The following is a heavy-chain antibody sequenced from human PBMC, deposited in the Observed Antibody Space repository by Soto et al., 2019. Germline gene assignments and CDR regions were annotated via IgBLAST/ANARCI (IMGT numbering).Heavy chain of an antibody. CDR3: ARDLAAGDH. D-gene: IGHD6-13*01. J-gene: IGHJ4*02. CDR2: INPASGST. CDR1: GYTFTHYY. V-gene: IGHV1-46*01. Sequence: QVQLVQSGAEVKKPGASVKLSCRRSGYTFTHYYIHWVRQAPGQGLEWLGIINPASGSTNYAQDFQGRVTLTMDTSTTTVYMDLRGLRAEDTAIFYCARDLAAGDHWGQGTLVTVSS.